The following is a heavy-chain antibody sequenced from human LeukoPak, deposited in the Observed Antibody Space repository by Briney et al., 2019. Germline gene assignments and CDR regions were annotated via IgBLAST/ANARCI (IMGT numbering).Heavy chain of an antibody. J-gene: IGHJ4*02. CDR1: GFTYSGYE. D-gene: IGHD2-21*02. CDR3: ARDVPAYCGGDCPNPY. V-gene: IGHV3-48*03. Sequence: GGSLRLSCAASGFTYSGYEMNWVRQAPGKGLEWVSYISSSGSTIYYADSVKGRFTISRDNAKNSLYLQMNSLRAEDTAVYYCARDVPAYCGGDCPNPYWGQGTLVTVSS. CDR2: ISSSGSTI.